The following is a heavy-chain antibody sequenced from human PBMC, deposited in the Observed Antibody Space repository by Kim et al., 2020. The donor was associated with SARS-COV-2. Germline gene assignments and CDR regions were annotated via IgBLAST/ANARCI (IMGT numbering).Heavy chain of an antibody. V-gene: IGHV4-59*08. CDR1: GGSISSYY. Sequence: SETLSLTCTVSGGSISSYYWSWIRQPPGKGLEWIGYIYYSGSTNYNPSLKSRVTISVDTSKNQFSLKLSSVTAADTAVYYCARGAAIKWIGNDAFDIWGQGTMVTVSS. CDR2: IYYSGST. D-gene: IGHD2-2*02. J-gene: IGHJ3*02. CDR3: ARGAAIKWIGNDAFDI.